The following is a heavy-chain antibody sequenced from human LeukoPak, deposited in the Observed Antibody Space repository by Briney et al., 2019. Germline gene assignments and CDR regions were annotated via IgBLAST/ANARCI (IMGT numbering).Heavy chain of an antibody. V-gene: IGHV3-7*01. CDR2: IKKDGSEK. CDR1: GFTFSSYW. J-gene: IGHJ4*02. Sequence: PGGSLRLSCAASGFTFSSYWMSWVRQAPGKGLEWVANIKKDGSEKYYVDSVKGRFTISRDNAKTSLYLQMNSLRAEDTAVYYCAKGRGHYGDFHYFDYWGQGTLVTVSS. D-gene: IGHD4-17*01. CDR3: AKGRGHYGDFHYFDY.